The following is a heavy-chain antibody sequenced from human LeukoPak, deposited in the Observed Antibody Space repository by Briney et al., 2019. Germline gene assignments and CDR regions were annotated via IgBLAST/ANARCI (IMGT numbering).Heavy chain of an antibody. J-gene: IGHJ6*04. CDR2: IIPIFGTA. CDR1: GGTFSSYA. D-gene: IGHD3-16*01. CDR3: ARDLGEPYYYYGMDV. V-gene: IGHV1-69*13. Sequence: GASVKVSCKASGGTFSSYAISWVRQAPGQGLEWMGGIIPIFGTANYAQKFQGRVTITADESTSTAYMELSSPRSEDTAVYYCARDLGEPYYYYGMDVWGKGTTVTVSS.